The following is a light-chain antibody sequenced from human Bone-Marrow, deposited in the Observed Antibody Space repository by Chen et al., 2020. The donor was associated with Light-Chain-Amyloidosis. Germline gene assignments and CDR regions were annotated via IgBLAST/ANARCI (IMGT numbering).Light chain of an antibody. J-gene: IGLJ1*01. CDR1: SSDVGGYNY. CDR2: DVS. V-gene: IGLV2-14*03. CDR3: SSYTSSSILYV. Sequence: QSALTQPASVSGSPGQSITISCTGTSSDVGGYNYLSWYQQHPGKAPKLMIYDVSNRPSGVSNRFSGSKSGNTASLTISGLQAEDEGDYYCSSYTSSSILYVFGTGTKVTVL.